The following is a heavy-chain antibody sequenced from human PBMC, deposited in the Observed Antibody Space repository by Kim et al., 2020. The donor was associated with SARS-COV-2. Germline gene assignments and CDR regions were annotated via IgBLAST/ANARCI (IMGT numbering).Heavy chain of an antibody. J-gene: IGHJ5*02. D-gene: IGHD6-13*01. Sequence: LKSRVTISVDTSKNQFSLKLSSVTAADTAVYYCARQAYSSSWYPGNWFDPWGQGTLVTVSS. V-gene: IGHV4-39*01. CDR3: ARQAYSSSWYPGNWFDP.